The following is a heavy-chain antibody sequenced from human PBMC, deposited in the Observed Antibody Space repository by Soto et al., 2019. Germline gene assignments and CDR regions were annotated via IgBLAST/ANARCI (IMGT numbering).Heavy chain of an antibody. Sequence: GGSLRLSCAASGFTFSTYAMTWVRQAPGKGPEWVSRIGDSEGETTHYADSVKGRFTISRDNAKNTLYLQMNSLRVEDTAIYYCSKGYCGGGRCYDLDNWFDSWGQGTRVTVPS. CDR1: GFTFSTYA. J-gene: IGHJ5*01. V-gene: IGHV3-23*01. CDR2: IGDSEGETT. CDR3: SKGYCGGGRCYDLDNWFDS. D-gene: IGHD2-15*01.